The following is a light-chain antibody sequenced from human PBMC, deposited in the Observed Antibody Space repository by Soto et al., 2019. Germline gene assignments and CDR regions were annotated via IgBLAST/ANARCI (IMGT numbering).Light chain of an antibody. J-gene: IGKJ1*01. CDR2: DAS. CDR1: QSVSSY. CDR3: QQRSNWPRT. V-gene: IGKV3-11*01. Sequence: EIVLTQSPATLSLSPGERANLSCRASQSVSSYLAWYQQKPGQAPRLLIYDASNKVTGIPARFSGSGSGTVFTLTISSLEPEDFAVYYCQQRSNWPRTFGQGTKV.